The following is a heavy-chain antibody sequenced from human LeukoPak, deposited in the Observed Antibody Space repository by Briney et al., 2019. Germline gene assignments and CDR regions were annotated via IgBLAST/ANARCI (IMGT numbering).Heavy chain of an antibody. CDR2: INEDGSTT. Sequence: GGSLRLSCAASGFTFSSNWMHWVRHAPGKGLVWVSRINEDGSTTNYADSVKGRSTIFRDNAKNTLYLQMDSLRVEDTAVHYCAKVTGGDMITYGGVDYWGQGTLVTVSS. CDR3: AKVTGGDMITYGGVDY. D-gene: IGHD3-16*01. V-gene: IGHV3-74*01. CDR1: GFTFSSNW. J-gene: IGHJ4*02.